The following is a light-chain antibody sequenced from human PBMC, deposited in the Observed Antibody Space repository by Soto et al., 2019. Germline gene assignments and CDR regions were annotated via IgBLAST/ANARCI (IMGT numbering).Light chain of an antibody. CDR1: QGISIY. CDR3: QQLNSYPWT. Sequence: DIQLTQSPSFLSASVGDRVTITCLASQGISIYLAWYQQKPGKAPKLLIYAASTWQSGVPSRFSGSGSGTEFTLTISSLQPEEFATYYCQQLNSYPWTFGQGTKVEIK. J-gene: IGKJ1*01. CDR2: AAS. V-gene: IGKV1-9*01.